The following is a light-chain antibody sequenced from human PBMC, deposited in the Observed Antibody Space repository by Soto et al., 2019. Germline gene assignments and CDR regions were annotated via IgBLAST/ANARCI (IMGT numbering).Light chain of an antibody. CDR2: EVS. Sequence: QSALTQPASVSGSPGQSITIXCXXXXXDVXAYTYVSWYQQHPGKAPKLMIFEVSDRPSGVSNRFSGSKSGNTASLTISGLQAEDEADYYCSSYTTSNTLVFGGGTKLTVL. V-gene: IGLV2-14*01. J-gene: IGLJ2*01. CDR1: XXDVXAYTY. CDR3: SSYTTSNTLV.